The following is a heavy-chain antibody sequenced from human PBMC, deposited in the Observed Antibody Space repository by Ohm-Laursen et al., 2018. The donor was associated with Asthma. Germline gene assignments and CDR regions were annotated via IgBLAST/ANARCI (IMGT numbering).Heavy chain of an antibody. D-gene: IGHD2-2*01. Sequence: SLRLSCAASGFIFTNYGMHWVRQAAGKGLEWVAAISHDGNYIDYADSVKSRFTISRDNSKNTLYVEMNSLRAEDTAVYYCTTYRSTENFDYWGQGTLVTVSS. CDR1: GFIFTNYG. J-gene: IGHJ4*02. CDR3: TTYRSTENFDY. V-gene: IGHV3-30*03. CDR2: ISHDGNYI.